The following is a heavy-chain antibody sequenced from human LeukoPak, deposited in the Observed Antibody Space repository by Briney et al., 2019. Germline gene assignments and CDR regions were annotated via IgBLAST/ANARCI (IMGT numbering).Heavy chain of an antibody. V-gene: IGHV3-7*01. Sequence: GGSLRLSCAASGFTFSSYAMSWVRQAPGKGLEWVANIKQDGSEKYYVDSVKGRFTISRDNAKNSLYLQMNSLRAEDTAVYYCARPVVVPAAYYFDYWGQGTLVTVSS. D-gene: IGHD2-2*01. J-gene: IGHJ4*02. CDR2: IKQDGSEK. CDR3: ARPVVVPAAYYFDY. CDR1: GFTFSSYA.